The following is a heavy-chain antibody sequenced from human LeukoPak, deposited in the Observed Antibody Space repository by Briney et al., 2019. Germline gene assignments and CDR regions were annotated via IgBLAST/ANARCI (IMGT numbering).Heavy chain of an antibody. D-gene: IGHD3-22*01. V-gene: IGHV1-2*02. CDR1: GYTFTDYY. J-gene: IGHJ4*02. Sequence: ASVKVSCKASGYTFTDYYIHWVRQAPGQGLEWMGWINPDSGGPNYAQKFQGRVTMTRDTSISTAYMELSRLRSDDTAVYYCVTESRGILNYFDYWGQGTLVTVSS. CDR2: INPDSGGP. CDR3: VTESRGILNYFDY.